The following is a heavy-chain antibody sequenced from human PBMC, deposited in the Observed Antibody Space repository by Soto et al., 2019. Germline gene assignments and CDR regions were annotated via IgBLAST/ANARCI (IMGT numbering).Heavy chain of an antibody. Sequence: WWSLRLSCSASVFTISSYAMHWFRQAPGKGLEWVAVISYDGISKHYADSVKGRFSISRDDSENTLYVQMNSLRAEDTAVYYCAKDGYLDTYYFDYWGQGTLVTVSS. D-gene: IGHD3-9*01. CDR1: VFTISSYA. CDR3: AKDGYLDTYYFDY. J-gene: IGHJ4*02. V-gene: IGHV3-30-3*01. CDR2: ISYDGISK.